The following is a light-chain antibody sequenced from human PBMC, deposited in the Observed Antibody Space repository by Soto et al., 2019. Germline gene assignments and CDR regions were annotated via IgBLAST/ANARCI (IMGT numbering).Light chain of an antibody. CDR2: GAS. CDR3: QQYNNWPPF. J-gene: IGKJ3*01. Sequence: EIVMTQAPSTLSVSPGERATLSCRASQSVSSNLAWYQQKPGQAPSLLIYGASTRATGIPARFSGSGSGTEFTLTFSSLQSEDFAVYCCQQYNNWPPFFGPGTKVDIK. CDR1: QSVSSN. V-gene: IGKV3-15*01.